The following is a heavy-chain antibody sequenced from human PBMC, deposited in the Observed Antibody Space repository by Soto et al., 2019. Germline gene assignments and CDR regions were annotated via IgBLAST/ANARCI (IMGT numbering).Heavy chain of an antibody. D-gene: IGHD3-22*01. V-gene: IGHV4-30-4*02. J-gene: IGHJ4*02. Sequence: PSETLSLTCTVSGDSISSGDYYWSWIRQPPGKGLEWIGCIYYSGNTYYNPSLKSRVTISVDSSKNQFSLKLSSVPAADTAIYFCARLLYYYDTTGYYFFDYWGQGIPVTAPQ. CDR2: IYYSGNT. CDR3: ARLLYYYDTTGYYFFDY. CDR1: GDSISSGDYY.